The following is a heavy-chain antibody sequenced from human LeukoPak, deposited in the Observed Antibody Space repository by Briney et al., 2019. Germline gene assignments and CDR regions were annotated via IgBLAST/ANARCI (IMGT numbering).Heavy chain of an antibody. CDR2: IYYSGST. J-gene: IGHJ4*02. Sequence: SETLSLTCTVSGGSISSGDYYWSWIRQPPGKGLEWIGYIYYSGSTYYNPSLKSRVTISVGTSKNQFSLKLSSVTAADTAVYYCARDPIVATIDRGSISDYWGQGTLVTVSS. CDR1: GGSISSGDYY. V-gene: IGHV4-30-4*01. CDR3: ARDPIVATIDRGSISDY. D-gene: IGHD5-12*01.